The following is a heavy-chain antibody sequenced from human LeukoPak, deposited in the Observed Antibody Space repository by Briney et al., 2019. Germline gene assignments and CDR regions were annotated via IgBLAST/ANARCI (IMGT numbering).Heavy chain of an antibody. J-gene: IGHJ6*03. CDR2: INPNSGNT. D-gene: IGHD4-23*01. Sequence: ASVKVSCKASGYTFTGYYMHWVRQAPGQGLEWMGWINPNSGNTGYAQKFQGRVTMTRNTSISTAYMELSSLRSEDTAVYYCARGGNSPDYYYMDVWGKGTTVTISS. CDR3: ARGGNSPDYYYMDV. CDR1: GYTFTGYY. V-gene: IGHV1-8*02.